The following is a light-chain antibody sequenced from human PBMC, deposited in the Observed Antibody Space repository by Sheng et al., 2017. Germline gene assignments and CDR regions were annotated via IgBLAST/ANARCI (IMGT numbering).Light chain of an antibody. CDR2: DDS. CDR3: QVWDSTGDLYV. CDR1: NIGSKN. J-gene: IGLJ1*01. V-gene: IGLV3-21*02. Sequence: SYVLTQPPSVSVAPGQTATITCGGNNIGSKNVHWHQQKPGQAPVLVVYDDSDRPSGIPERFSGSNSGNTATLTISRVEAGDEADYYCQVWDSTGDLYVFGTWDQCHRP.